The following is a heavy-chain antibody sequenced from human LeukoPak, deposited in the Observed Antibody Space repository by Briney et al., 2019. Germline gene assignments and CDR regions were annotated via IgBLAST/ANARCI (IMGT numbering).Heavy chain of an antibody. J-gene: IGHJ4*02. D-gene: IGHD6-6*01. CDR1: GFTVSSNY. V-gene: IGHV3-53*01. CDR2: IYISGDT. Sequence: PGGSLRLSCAASGFTVSSNYMNWVRQAPGKGLEWVSVIYISGDTYYADSVKGRFTISRDNSKNTLYLQMNSLRADDTAVYYCARAPERGCHSSSPDYWGQGTLVTVSS. CDR3: ARAPERGCHSSSPDY.